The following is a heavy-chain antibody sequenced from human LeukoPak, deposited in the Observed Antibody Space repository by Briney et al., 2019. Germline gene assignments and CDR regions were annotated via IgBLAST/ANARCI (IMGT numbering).Heavy chain of an antibody. V-gene: IGHV1-24*01. CDR1: GYTLTELS. J-gene: IGHJ5*02. D-gene: IGHD2-15*01. CDR3: ARRGKRYCSGGSCFSVPFDP. CDR2: FDPEDGET. Sequence: ASVKVSCKVSGYTLTELSMHWVRQAPGKGLEWMGGFDPEDGETIYAQKFQGRVTITADESTSTAYMELSSLRSEDTAVYYCARRGKRYCSGGSCFSVPFDPWGQGTLVTVSS.